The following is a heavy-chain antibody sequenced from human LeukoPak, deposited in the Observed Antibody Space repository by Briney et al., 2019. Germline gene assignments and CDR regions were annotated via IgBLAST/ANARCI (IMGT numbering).Heavy chain of an antibody. CDR1: GYTFTIYG. CDR3: ARLTGSEFIVVVPAAKYWFDP. CDR2: ISAYNGNT. D-gene: IGHD2-2*01. J-gene: IGHJ5*02. Sequence: ASVKVSFKASGYTFTIYGISWVRQAPGQGLEWMGWISAYNGNTNYAQKLQGRVTMTTDTSTSTAYMELRSLRSDDTAVYYCARLTGSEFIVVVPAAKYWFDPWGQGTLVTVSS. V-gene: IGHV1-18*01.